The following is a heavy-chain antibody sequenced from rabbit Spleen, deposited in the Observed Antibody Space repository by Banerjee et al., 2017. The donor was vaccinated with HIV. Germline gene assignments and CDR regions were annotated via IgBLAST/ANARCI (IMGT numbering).Heavy chain of an antibody. CDR2: INAVTGKA. V-gene: IGHV1S40*01. CDR1: GVSFSFNSY. Sequence: QSLEESGGGLVRPGASLTLTCTASGVSFSFNSYMCWVRQAPGKGLEWIACINAVTGKAVYASWAKGRFTFSKTSSTTVTLQMTSLTVADTATYFCARDTGSSFSSYGMDLWGPGTLVTVS. CDR3: ARDTGSSFSSYGMDL. J-gene: IGHJ6*01. D-gene: IGHD8-1*01.